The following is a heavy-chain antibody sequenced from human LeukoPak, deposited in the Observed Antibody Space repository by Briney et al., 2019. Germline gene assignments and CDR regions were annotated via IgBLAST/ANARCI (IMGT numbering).Heavy chain of an antibody. D-gene: IGHD3-3*01. CDR1: GGTFSSYA. V-gene: IGHV1-69*13. J-gene: IGHJ6*03. Sequence: SVKVSCKASGGTFSSYAISWVRQAPGQGLEWMGGIIPIFGTANYAQKFQGRVTITADESTSTAYMELSSLRSEDTAVYYCARDPPRDFGVVIMGGDYYMDVWGNGTTVTVSS. CDR2: IIPIFGTA. CDR3: ARDPPRDFGVVIMGGDYYMDV.